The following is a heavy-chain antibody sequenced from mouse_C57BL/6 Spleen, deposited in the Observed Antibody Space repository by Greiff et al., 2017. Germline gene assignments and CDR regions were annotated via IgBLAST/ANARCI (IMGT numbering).Heavy chain of an antibody. CDR1: GYTFTSYW. J-gene: IGHJ2*01. V-gene: IGHV1-74*01. D-gene: IGHD1-1*01. Sequence: QVQLKQPGAELVKPGASVKVSCKASGYTFTSYWMHWVKQRPGQGLEWIGRIHPSDSDTNYNQKFKGKATLTVDKSSSTAYMQLSSLTSEDSAVXYCANYYYGSSFYVDYWGQGTTLTVSS. CDR3: ANYYYGSSFYVDY. CDR2: IHPSDSDT.